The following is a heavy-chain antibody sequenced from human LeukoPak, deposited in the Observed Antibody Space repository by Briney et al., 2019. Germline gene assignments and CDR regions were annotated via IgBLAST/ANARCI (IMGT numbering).Heavy chain of an antibody. Sequence: PGGSLRLSCAASGFTFSRYWMTRVRQAPGKGLEWVANIKQDGSEKYYVDSVKGRFTISRDNAKNSLYLQMNSLRAEDTAVYYCAREVSLLWFGESANWFHPWGQGNLVTVSS. D-gene: IGHD3-10*01. V-gene: IGHV3-7*04. CDR1: GFTFSRYW. J-gene: IGHJ5*02. CDR3: AREVSLLWFGESANWFHP. CDR2: IKQDGSEK.